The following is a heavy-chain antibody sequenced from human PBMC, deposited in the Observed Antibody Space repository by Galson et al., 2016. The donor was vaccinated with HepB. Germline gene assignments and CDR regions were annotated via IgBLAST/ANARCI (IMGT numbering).Heavy chain of an antibody. J-gene: IGHJ3*02. CDR2: INWSGDDT. V-gene: IGHV3-9*01. CDR3: AKYGSDSWYGDAFDI. CDR1: GFTFGHHA. Sequence: SLRLSCAASGFTFGHHAMHWVRQAPGKGLEWVSGINWSGDDTGYAGSVRGRFTVSREKAENSLSLQMTDLRVEDTALYSCAKYGSDSWYGDAFDIVGPGTGVTVS. D-gene: IGHD6-13*01.